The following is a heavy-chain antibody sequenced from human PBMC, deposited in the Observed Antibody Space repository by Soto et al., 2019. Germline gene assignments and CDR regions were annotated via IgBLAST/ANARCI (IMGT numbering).Heavy chain of an antibody. V-gene: IGHV1-69*13. CDR2: IILPFGTA. Sequence: SVKVSCKASGGTFSNYAINWVRQAPGQGLEWMGGIILPFGTANYAQKFQGRVTITADESLTTAYMELSGLRSEDTAVYYFARGPDFVGYFDYWGQGTLVTVSS. CDR3: ARGPDFVGYFDY. CDR1: GGTFSNYA. J-gene: IGHJ4*02.